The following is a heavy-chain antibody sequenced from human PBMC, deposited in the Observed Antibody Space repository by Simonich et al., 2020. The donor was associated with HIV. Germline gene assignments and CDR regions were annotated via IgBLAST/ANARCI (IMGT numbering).Heavy chain of an antibody. J-gene: IGHJ4*02. Sequence: EVQLVESGGGLVQPGWSLRLSCAASGFNFDDYAMHWVRQAPWKGLEWVSGNRRNSGSIGYADSVKGRFTISRDNAKNSLYLQMNSLRAEDTALYYCAKDKGAYYGSGSPVYWGQGTLVTVSS. V-gene: IGHV3-9*01. CDR2: NRRNSGSI. D-gene: IGHD3-10*01. CDR1: GFNFDDYA. CDR3: AKDKGAYYGSGSPVY.